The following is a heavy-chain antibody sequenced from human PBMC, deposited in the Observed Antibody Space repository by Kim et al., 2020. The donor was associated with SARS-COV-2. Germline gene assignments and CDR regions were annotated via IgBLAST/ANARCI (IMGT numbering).Heavy chain of an antibody. CDR2: ISSSSSTI. CDR3: ARARGRWLQSYFDY. CDR1: GFTFSSYS. J-gene: IGHJ4*02. D-gene: IGHD3-16*01. Sequence: GGSLRLSCAASGFTFSSYSMNWVRQAPGKGLEWVSYISSSSSTIYYADSVKGRFTISRDNAKNSLYLQMNSLRDEDTAVYYCARARGRWLQSYFDYWGQGTLVTVSS. V-gene: IGHV3-48*02.